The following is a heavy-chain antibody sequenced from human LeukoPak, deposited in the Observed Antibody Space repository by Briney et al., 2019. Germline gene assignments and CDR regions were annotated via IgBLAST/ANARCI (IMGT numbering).Heavy chain of an antibody. CDR3: ARGGGYSSSWYGRYFDY. D-gene: IGHD6-13*01. CDR2: INHSGST. J-gene: IGHJ4*02. CDR1: GGSFSGYY. Sequence: SETLSLTCAVYGGSFSGYYWSWIRQPPGKGLEWIGEINHSGSTNYNPSLKSRVTISVDTSKNQFSLKLSSVTAADTAVYYCARGGGYSSSWYGRYFDYWGQGTLVTVSS. V-gene: IGHV4-34*01.